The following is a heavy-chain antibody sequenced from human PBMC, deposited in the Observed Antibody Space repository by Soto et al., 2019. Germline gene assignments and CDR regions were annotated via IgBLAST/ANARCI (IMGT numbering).Heavy chain of an antibody. J-gene: IGHJ3*02. Sequence: SETLSLTCTVSGGSISSYYWSWIRQPPGKGLEWIGYIYYSGSTYYNPSLKSRVTISVDTSKNQFSLKLSSVTAADTAVYYCARRYGWAFDIWGQGTMVTVSS. D-gene: IGHD3-16*01. CDR1: GGSISSYY. CDR2: IYYSGST. V-gene: IGHV4-59*08. CDR3: ARRYGWAFDI.